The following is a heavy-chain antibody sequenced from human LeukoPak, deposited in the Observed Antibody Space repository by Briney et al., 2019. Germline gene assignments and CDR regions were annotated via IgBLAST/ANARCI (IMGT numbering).Heavy chain of an antibody. J-gene: IGHJ4*02. CDR2: IKPDGSEI. Sequence: GGSLRLSCTASGFTFSDYWMDWARQAPGKGLERVANIKPDGSEIYYVDAVQGRFTISRDNAKNSLYLQMNSLRAEDTAVYYCTRALEYWGQGTLVTVSS. D-gene: IGHD3-16*01. V-gene: IGHV3-7*02. CDR1: GFTFSDYW. CDR3: TRALEY.